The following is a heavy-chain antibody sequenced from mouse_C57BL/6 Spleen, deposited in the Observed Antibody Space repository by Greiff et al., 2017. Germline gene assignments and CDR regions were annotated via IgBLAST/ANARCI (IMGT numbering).Heavy chain of an antibody. Sequence: VQLQQPGAELVRPGSSVKLSCKASGYTFTSYWMHWVKQRPIQGLEWIGNIDPSDSETHYNQKFKDKATLTVDKSSSTAYMQLSSLTSEDSAVYYCARRSGAYYSNFDYWGQGTTLTVSS. J-gene: IGHJ2*01. CDR1: GYTFTSYW. CDR2: IDPSDSET. V-gene: IGHV1-52*01. D-gene: IGHD2-5*01. CDR3: ARRSGAYYSNFDY.